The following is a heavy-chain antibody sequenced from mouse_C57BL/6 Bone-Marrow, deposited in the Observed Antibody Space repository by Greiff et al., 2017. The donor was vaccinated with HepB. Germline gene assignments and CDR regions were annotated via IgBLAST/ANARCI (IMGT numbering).Heavy chain of an antibody. D-gene: IGHD2-5*01. J-gene: IGHJ2*01. V-gene: IGHV1-55*01. CDR3: ARRGAYYSNYGFDY. Sequence: QVQLQQPGAELVKPGASVKMSCKASGYTFTSYWITWVKQRPGQGLEWIGDIYPGSGSTNYNEKFKSKATLTVDTSSSTAYMQRSSLPSEDSAVYYCARRGAYYSNYGFDYWGQGTTLTVSS. CDR1: GYTFTSYW. CDR2: IYPGSGST.